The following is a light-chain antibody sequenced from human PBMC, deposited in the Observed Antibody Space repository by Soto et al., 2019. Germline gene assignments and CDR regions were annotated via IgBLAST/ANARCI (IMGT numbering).Light chain of an antibody. CDR1: SSDVGAYDY. V-gene: IGLV2-14*01. Sequence: QSALTQPASVSGSPRQSITISCTGTSSDVGAYDYVSWYQQHPGRAPKLMIFDVSNRPSGVSNRFSGSKSGNTASLTISGLQAEDEADYYCNSYTTTSTYVFGTGTRSPS. CDR3: NSYTTTSTYV. J-gene: IGLJ1*01. CDR2: DVS.